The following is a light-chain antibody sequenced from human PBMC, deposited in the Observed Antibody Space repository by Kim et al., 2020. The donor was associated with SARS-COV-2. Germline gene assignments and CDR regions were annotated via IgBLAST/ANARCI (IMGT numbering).Light chain of an antibody. CDR3: NSRDSSGNHWV. CDR1: SLRSYF. CDR2: GKS. Sequence: SSELPQDPAVSVSLGQTVRIKCQGDSLRSYFASWYRQKPGQAPVLVIYGKSNRPSGIPDRFSGSNSGNTASLTITGAQAEDEADYYCNSRDSSGNHWVFGEGTK. V-gene: IGLV3-19*01. J-gene: IGLJ3*02.